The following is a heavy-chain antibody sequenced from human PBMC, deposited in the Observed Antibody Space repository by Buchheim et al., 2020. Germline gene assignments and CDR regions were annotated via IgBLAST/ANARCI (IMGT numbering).Heavy chain of an antibody. CDR3: ARDRRELTLYYYYYGMDV. D-gene: IGHD2/OR15-2a*01. Sequence: QVQLVESGGGVVQPGRSLRLSCAASGVTFSSYGMHWVRQAPGKGLEWVAVISYDGSNKYYADSVKGRFTISRDNSKNTLYLQMNSLRAEDTAVYYCARDRRELTLYYYYYGMDVWGQGTT. CDR2: ISYDGSNK. J-gene: IGHJ6*02. CDR1: GVTFSSYG. V-gene: IGHV3-30-3*01.